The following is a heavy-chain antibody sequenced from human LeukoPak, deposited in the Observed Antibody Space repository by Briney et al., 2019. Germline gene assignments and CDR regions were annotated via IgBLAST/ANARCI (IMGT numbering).Heavy chain of an antibody. CDR1: GGSISSYY. D-gene: IGHD3-10*01. V-gene: IGHV4-59*08. CDR3: ARHAGYSDLTIFDH. CDR2: IYYSGST. Sequence: TETLSLTCTVSGGSISSYYWSWIRQPPGKGLEWIGHIYYSGSTNYNPSLKRRVTISVDTSKNQFSLKLSSVTAADTAVFYCARHAGYSDLTIFDHWGQGTLVTVSS. J-gene: IGHJ4*02.